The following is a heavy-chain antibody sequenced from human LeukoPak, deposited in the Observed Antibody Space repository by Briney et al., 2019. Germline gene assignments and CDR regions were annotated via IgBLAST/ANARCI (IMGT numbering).Heavy chain of an antibody. CDR3: ARGSIAASYMDV. CDR1: GGTFSSYA. D-gene: IGHD6-6*01. J-gene: IGHJ6*03. CDR2: IIPIFGTA. V-gene: IGHV1-69*01. Sequence: SVKVTCKASGGTFSSYAISWVRQAPGQGLEWMGGIIPIFGTANYAQTFQGRVTTTAAESTSTAYMELSSLRSEDTAVYYCARGSIAASYMDVWGKGTTVTVSS.